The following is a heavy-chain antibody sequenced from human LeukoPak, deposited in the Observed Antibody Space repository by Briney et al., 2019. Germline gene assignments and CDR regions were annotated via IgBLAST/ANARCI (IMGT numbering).Heavy chain of an antibody. V-gene: IGHV4-59*01. CDR1: GDSISSFY. Sequence: SETLSLTCTVSGDSISSFYWSWIRQPPGKGLEWIGYMYYSGSTNYNPSLKSRVTISVDTSKNQLSLKLNSVTAADTAVYYCARARSVVAGSCYMDVWGKGTTVTVS. CDR3: ARARSVVAGSCYMDV. CDR2: MYYSGST. J-gene: IGHJ6*03. D-gene: IGHD6-19*01.